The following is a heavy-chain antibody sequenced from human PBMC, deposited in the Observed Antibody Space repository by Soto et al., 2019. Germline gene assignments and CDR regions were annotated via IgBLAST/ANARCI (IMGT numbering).Heavy chain of an antibody. CDR1: GGSISSGDYY. V-gene: IGHV4-30-4*01. J-gene: IGHJ5*02. CDR2: MFYVGAT. CDR3: AGVVRFCSRPSCRGRNWFDP. D-gene: IGHD2-2*01. Sequence: QVQLQESGPGLVEPSQTLSLTCSVSGGSISSGDYYWSWIRQPPGKGIDWIGYMFYVGATYYNPSHKSRVTISVDTSKNQFSLILSSVTAADTAVYRCAGVVRFCSRPSCRGRNWFDPWGQGTLVTVTS.